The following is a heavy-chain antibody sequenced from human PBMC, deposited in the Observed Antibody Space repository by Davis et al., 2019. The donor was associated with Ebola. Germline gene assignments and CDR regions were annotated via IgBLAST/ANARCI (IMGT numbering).Heavy chain of an antibody. CDR1: GGSFSGYY. J-gene: IGHJ4*02. D-gene: IGHD2-15*01. CDR3: ARGGGYCSGGSCFPDY. Sequence: PSETLSLTCAVYGGSFSGYYWSWIRQPPGKGLEWIGEINHSGSTNYNPSLKSRVTISVDKSKNQFSLKLSSVTAADTAVYYCARGGGYCSGGSCFPDYWGQGTLVTVSS. V-gene: IGHV4-34*01. CDR2: INHSGST.